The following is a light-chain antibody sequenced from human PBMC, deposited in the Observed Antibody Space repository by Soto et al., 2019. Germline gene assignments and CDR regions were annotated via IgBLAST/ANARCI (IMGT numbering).Light chain of an antibody. Sequence: QSPGTLSLYTGERATLSCRASESVSSKLVWYQKIPGQAPRLLIHDASTRATGIPARFSGSGSGTDFTLTISSLQSEDFAVYYCQQYNNWPWTFGQGTNVDI. V-gene: IGKV3-15*01. CDR1: ESVSSK. J-gene: IGKJ1*01. CDR3: QQYNNWPWT. CDR2: DAS.